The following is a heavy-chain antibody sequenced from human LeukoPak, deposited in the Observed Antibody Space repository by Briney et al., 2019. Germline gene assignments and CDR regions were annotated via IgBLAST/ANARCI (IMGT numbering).Heavy chain of an antibody. CDR2: IYYSGST. CDR1: GGSISSYY. D-gene: IGHD3-3*01. V-gene: IGHV4-59*05. J-gene: IGHJ5*02. Sequence: SETLSLTCTVSGGSISSYYWSWIRQPPGKGLEWIGSIYYSGSTYYNPSLKSRVTISVDTSKNQFSLRLTSVTAADTAVYYCARQKFWSGYYIEWFDPWGQGTLVTVSS. CDR3: ARQKFWSGYYIEWFDP.